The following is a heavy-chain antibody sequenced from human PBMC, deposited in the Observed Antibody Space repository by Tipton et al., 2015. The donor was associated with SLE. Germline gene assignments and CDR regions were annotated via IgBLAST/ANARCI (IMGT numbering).Heavy chain of an antibody. CDR2: ISSSGVTT. D-gene: IGHD3-10*01. V-gene: IGHV3-11*04. CDR1: GFTLSDYY. J-gene: IGHJ4*02. CDR3: ARIGSGTYFLDY. Sequence: GSLRLSCAVSGFTLSDYYMSWIRQAPGKGLEWVSQISSSGVTTYYADSVKGRFTISRDIAKNSLYLQMNSLRAEDRAVYYCARIGSGTYFLDYWGQGNLVTVSS.